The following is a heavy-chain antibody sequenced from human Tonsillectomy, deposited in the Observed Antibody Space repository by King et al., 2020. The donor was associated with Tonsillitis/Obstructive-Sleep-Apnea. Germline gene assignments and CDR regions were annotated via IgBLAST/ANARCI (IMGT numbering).Heavy chain of an antibody. D-gene: IGHD4/OR15-4a*01. J-gene: IGHJ3*02. CDR2: ISSSSSYT. V-gene: IGHV3-11*06. CDR3: ARKGASDAFDI. CDR1: GFTFSDYY. Sequence: VQLVESGGGLVKPGGSLRLSCAASGFTFSDYYMSWIRQAPGKGLEWVSYISSSSSYTNYADSVKDRFTISRDNAKNSLYLQMNSLRAEDTAVYYCARKGASDAFDIWGQGTKVTVSS.